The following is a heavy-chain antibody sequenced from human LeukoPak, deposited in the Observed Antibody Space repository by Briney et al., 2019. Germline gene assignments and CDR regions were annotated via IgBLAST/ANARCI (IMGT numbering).Heavy chain of an antibody. V-gene: IGHV3-33*06. CDR2: IWHDGSNK. D-gene: IGHD6-13*01. Sequence: GGSLRLSCAASGFTFSSYGMHWVRQAPGKGLEWVAVIWHDGSNKYYADSVKGRFTISRDNSKNTLYLQMNSLRAEDTAVYYCAKDSSGSSWYWDYWGQGTLVTVSS. CDR3: AKDSSGSSWYWDY. J-gene: IGHJ4*02. CDR1: GFTFSSYG.